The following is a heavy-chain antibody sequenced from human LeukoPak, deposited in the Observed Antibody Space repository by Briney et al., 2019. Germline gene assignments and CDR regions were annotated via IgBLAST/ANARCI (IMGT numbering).Heavy chain of an antibody. CDR1: GLIVRGDF. V-gene: IGHV3-53*01. D-gene: IGHD5-18*01. Sequence: PGGSLRLSCAASGLIVRGDFMSWVRQAPGKGLEWVSVIYSDGSTYYADSVKGRFTISRDNSKNTLDLQMTGLRAEDTAVYYCARGASYGQWSWGQGILVTVSS. CDR2: IYSDGST. J-gene: IGHJ5*02. CDR3: ARGASYGQWS.